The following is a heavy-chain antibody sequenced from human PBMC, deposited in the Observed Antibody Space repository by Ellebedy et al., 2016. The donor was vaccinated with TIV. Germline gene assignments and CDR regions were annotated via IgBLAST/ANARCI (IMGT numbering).Heavy chain of an antibody. CDR1: RYTFAGYY. J-gene: IGHJ4*02. CDR3: ARSYWLDY. CDR2: INPNSGGT. D-gene: IGHD1-26*01. V-gene: IGHV1-2*02. Sequence: ASVKVSXKASRYTFAGYYMHWVRQAPGQGLEWMGWINPNSGGTNYAQKFQGRVTMTRDTSISTAYMELSRLRSDDTAVYYCARSYWLDYWGQGTLVTVSS.